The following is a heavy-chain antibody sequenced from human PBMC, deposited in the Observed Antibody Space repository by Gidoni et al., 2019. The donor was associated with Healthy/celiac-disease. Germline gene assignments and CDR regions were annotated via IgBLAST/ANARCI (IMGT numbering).Heavy chain of an antibody. CDR1: GFTFRSCA. Sequence: EVQLVESGGGLVQPGGSRRLACSAAGFTFRSCAMHWVRPAPGTGLEYVSAISSNGGSTYYADSVKGRFTISRDNSKNTLYLQMSSLRAEDTAVYYCVKAGRHDFWSGYLFDYWGQGTLVTVSS. J-gene: IGHJ4*02. V-gene: IGHV3-64D*06. CDR3: VKAGRHDFWSGYLFDY. CDR2: ISSNGGST. D-gene: IGHD3-3*01.